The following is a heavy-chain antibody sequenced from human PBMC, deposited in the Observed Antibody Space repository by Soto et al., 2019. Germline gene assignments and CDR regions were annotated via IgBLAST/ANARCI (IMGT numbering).Heavy chain of an antibody. Sequence: QLQLQESGPGLVRPSETLSLTCTVSGGSISSLTYNWGWIRQPPGKGLEWIGNIYYSGSPYYNPSLKSRVTISVDTSKNQFSLRLRSVTAADTALYYCARHTTTTVTTFDSWGQGTLVTVSS. CDR2: IYYSGSP. CDR3: ARHTTTTVTTFDS. D-gene: IGHD4-17*01. J-gene: IGHJ4*02. CDR1: GGSISSLTYN. V-gene: IGHV4-39*01.